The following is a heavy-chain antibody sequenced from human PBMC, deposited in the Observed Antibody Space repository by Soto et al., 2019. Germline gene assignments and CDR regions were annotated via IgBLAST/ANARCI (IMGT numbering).Heavy chain of an antibody. J-gene: IGHJ4*02. D-gene: IGHD1-1*01. CDR1: GFTFSDYG. Sequence: PGGSLRLSCAASGFTFSDYGMHWVRQAPGKGLEWVAVMSNDGNKKYYADSVKGRFTISRDNSKNTLYLQMNSLRVEDTAIYYCVKERDGHNPFDYWGQGTLVTVSS. CDR2: MSNDGNKK. CDR3: VKERDGHNPFDY. V-gene: IGHV3-30*18.